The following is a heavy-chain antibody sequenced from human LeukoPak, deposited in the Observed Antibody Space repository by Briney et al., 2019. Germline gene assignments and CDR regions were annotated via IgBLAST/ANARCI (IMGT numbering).Heavy chain of an antibody. J-gene: IGHJ4*02. CDR1: GFTFSSYS. CDR2: ISSSSSYI. CDR3: ARDVVYGSGSLDY. D-gene: IGHD3-10*01. Sequence: GGSLRLSCAASGFTFSSYSMNWVRQAPGKGLEWVSSISSSSSYIYYADSVKGRFTISRDNAKNTLYLQMNSLRAEDTAVYYCARDVVYGSGSLDYWGQGTLVTVSS. V-gene: IGHV3-21*01.